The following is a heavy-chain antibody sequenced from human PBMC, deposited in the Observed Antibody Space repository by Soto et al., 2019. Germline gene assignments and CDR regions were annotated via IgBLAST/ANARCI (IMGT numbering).Heavy chain of an antibody. V-gene: IGHV4-4*02. CDR2: IFHDGTA. J-gene: IGHJ4*02. CDR3: PRLVYDTRLNYMYFDF. Sequence: SETLSLICAVSGVSISSGNWWTWVRQTPQRGLEYIGEIFHDGTANYYPSFERRVAISVDTSKNQFSLKLTSVTAADTAIYFCPRLVYDTRLNYMYFDFWGQGALVTVSS. CDR1: GVSISSGNW. D-gene: IGHD3-10*01.